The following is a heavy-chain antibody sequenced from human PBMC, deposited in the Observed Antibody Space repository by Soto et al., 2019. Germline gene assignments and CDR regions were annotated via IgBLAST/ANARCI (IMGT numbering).Heavy chain of an antibody. V-gene: IGHV1-8*01. Sequence: QVQLVQSGAEVKKPGASVKVSCKASGYTFTSYDINWVRQATGQGLEWMGWMNPNSGNTGYAQKFQGRVTMTRNTSISTAYMELSSRRSEDTAVYYCARASIAAPARYYYYYMDVWGKGTTVTVSS. D-gene: IGHD6-6*01. CDR1: GYTFTSYD. CDR2: MNPNSGNT. J-gene: IGHJ6*03. CDR3: ARASIAAPARYYYYYMDV.